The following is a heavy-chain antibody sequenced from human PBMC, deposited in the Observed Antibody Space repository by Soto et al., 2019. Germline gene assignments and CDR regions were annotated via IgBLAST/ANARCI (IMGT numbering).Heavy chain of an antibody. Sequence: GGSLRLSCAASGFTFSSYSMNWVRQAPGKGLEWVSYISSSSSTIYYADSVKGRFTISRDNAKNSLYLQMNSLRAEDTAVYYCARGGGSCYSCYYYYMDVWGKGTTVTVSS. CDR2: ISSSSSTI. CDR1: GFTFSSYS. J-gene: IGHJ6*03. CDR3: ARGGGSCYSCYYYYMDV. D-gene: IGHD2-15*01. V-gene: IGHV3-48*01.